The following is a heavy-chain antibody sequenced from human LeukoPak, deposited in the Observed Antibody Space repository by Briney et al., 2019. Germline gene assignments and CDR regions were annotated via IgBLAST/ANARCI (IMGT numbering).Heavy chain of an antibody. CDR1: GFTLSSYS. J-gene: IGHJ3*01. CDR3: ARGGLVRGSLNSLTGFDF. Sequence: GGSLRLSCAASGFTLSSYSMNWVRQAPGKGLEWVSSISSSSSYIYYADSVKGRFTISRDNAKNSLYLQMNSLRAEDTAVYYCARGGLVRGSLNSLTGFDFWGQGTMVTVSS. V-gene: IGHV3-21*01. D-gene: IGHD3-10*01. CDR2: ISSSSSYI.